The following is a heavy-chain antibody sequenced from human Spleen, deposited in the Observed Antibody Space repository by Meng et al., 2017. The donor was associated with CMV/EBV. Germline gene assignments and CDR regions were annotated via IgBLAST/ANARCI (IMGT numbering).Heavy chain of an antibody. CDR1: GYTFTSFY. V-gene: IGHV1-46*01. CDR3: ARVNDISGWSNFDY. J-gene: IGHJ4*02. D-gene: IGHD3-22*01. Sequence: QVQLVQSGTEMKKPGASVKVSCKTSGYTFTSFYMHWVRQAPGQGLEWMGIINPSGSITNYAQKFQDRVTMTRDTSTRTVYMELSNLRSEDTAMYYCARVNDISGWSNFDYWGQGTLVTVSS. CDR2: INPSGSIT.